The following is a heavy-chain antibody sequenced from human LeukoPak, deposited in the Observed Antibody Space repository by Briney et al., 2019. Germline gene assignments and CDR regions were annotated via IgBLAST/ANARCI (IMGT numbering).Heavy chain of an antibody. Sequence: GRSLRLSCAASGFTFNSYAMHWVRQAPGKGLEWVAVISYDGSNKYYADSVKGRFTISRDNSKNTLYLQMNSLRAEDTAVYYSCGGDYWGQGTLVTVSS. D-gene: IGHD3-16*01. CDR1: GFTFNSYA. CDR3: CGGDY. V-gene: IGHV3-30*04. J-gene: IGHJ4*02. CDR2: ISYDGSNK.